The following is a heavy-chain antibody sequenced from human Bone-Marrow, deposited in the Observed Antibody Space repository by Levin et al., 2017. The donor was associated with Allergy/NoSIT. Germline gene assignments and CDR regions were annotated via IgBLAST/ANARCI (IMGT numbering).Heavy chain of an antibody. J-gene: IGHJ4*02. CDR2: IFSNDEK. V-gene: IGHV2-26*01. CDR3: ARIQQPYYYGSGLEAFDY. D-gene: IGHD3-10*01. Sequence: SGPTLVKPPETLTLTCTVSGFSLSNARMGVSWIRQPPGKALEWLAHIFSNDEKSYSTSLKSRLTISKDTSKSQVVLTMTNMDPVDTATYYCARIQQPYYYGSGLEAFDYWGQGTLVTVSS. CDR1: GFSLSNARMG.